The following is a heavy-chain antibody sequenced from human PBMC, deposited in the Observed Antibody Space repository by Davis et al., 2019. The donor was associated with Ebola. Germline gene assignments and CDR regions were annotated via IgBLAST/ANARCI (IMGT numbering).Heavy chain of an antibody. CDR3: ARRIAVAGDAFDI. Sequence: PSETLSLTCTVSGGSISSSSYYWGWIRQPPGKGLEWIGSIYYSGSTYYNPSLKSRVTISVDTSKNQFSLKLSSVTAADTAVYYCARRIAVAGDAFDIWGQGTMVTVSS. J-gene: IGHJ3*02. V-gene: IGHV4-39*01. CDR1: GGSISSSSYY. D-gene: IGHD6-19*01. CDR2: IYYSGST.